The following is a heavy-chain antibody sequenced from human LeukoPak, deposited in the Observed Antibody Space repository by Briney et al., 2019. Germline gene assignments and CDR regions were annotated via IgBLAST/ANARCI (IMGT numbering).Heavy chain of an antibody. J-gene: IGHJ4*02. CDR2: IYYSGSA. D-gene: IGHD6-13*01. Sequence: PSETLSLTCTVSGGSLSSYYWSWIRQPPGKGLEWIGYIYYSGSAKYNPSLKSRVTISVDTSKNQFSLKLSSVTAGDTAVYYCARAPGIAAAGTHFDSWGQGTLVTVSS. V-gene: IGHV4-59*01. CDR1: GGSLSSYY. CDR3: ARAPGIAAAGTHFDS.